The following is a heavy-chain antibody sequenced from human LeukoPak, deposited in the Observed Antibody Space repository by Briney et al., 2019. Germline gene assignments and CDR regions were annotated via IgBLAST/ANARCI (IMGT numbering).Heavy chain of an antibody. D-gene: IGHD3-22*01. V-gene: IGHV3-30*09. CDR1: GFTFSSYA. CDR2: ISYDGSNK. Sequence: GRSLRPSCAASGFTFSSYAMHWVRQAPGKGLEWVAVISYDGSNKYYADSVKGRFAISRDNSKNTLYLQMNSLRAEDTAVYYCARVPGYDSSGYFDYWGQGTLVTVSS. J-gene: IGHJ4*02. CDR3: ARVPGYDSSGYFDY.